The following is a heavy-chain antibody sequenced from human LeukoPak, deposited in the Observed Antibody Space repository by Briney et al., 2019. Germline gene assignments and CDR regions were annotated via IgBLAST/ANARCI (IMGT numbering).Heavy chain of an antibody. Sequence: GGSLRLSCAASGFTFSSYSMNWVRQAPGKGLEWVSSISSSSSYIYYADSVKGRFTISRDNAKNSLYLQMNSLRAEDVAVYYCARDSGHAAWWFDPWGQGTLVTVSS. D-gene: IGHD1-26*01. V-gene: IGHV3-21*01. CDR1: GFTFSSYS. J-gene: IGHJ5*02. CDR3: ARDSGHAAWWFDP. CDR2: ISSSSSYI.